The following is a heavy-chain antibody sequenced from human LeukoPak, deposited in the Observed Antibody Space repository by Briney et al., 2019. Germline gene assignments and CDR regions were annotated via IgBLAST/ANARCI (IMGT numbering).Heavy chain of an antibody. CDR1: DDSFSSHY. D-gene: IGHD4-17*01. V-gene: IGHV4-59*11. CDR3: ARDLVTVTKGFDI. Sequence: SETLSLTCAVSDDSFSSHYWTWIRQPPGKGLEWTGYISYIGSTNYNPSLKSRVTISIDTSRNQFSLRLSSVTAADTAVYYCARDLVTVTKGFDIWGQGTMVSVSS. J-gene: IGHJ3*02. CDR2: ISYIGST.